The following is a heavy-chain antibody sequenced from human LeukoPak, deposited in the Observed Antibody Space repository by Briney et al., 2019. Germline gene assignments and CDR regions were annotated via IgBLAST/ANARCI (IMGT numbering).Heavy chain of an antibody. D-gene: IGHD4-17*01. CDR2: ISGSGANT. V-gene: IGHV3-23*01. CDR1: GFTSNTYA. Sequence: GGSLRLSCAASGFTSNTYAMSWVRQAPGKGLEWVSAISGSGANTYYADSVKGRFTISRDNSKSTLYLQMNSLRAEDTAVYYCAKDARYGVYYYYYMDVWGKGTTVTVSS. J-gene: IGHJ6*03. CDR3: AKDARYGVYYYYYMDV.